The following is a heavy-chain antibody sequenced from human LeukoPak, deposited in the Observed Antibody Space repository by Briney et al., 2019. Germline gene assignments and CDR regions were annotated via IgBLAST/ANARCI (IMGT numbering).Heavy chain of an antibody. CDR1: GYTFTGYY. V-gene: IGHV1-2*02. CDR2: INPNSGGT. D-gene: IGHD3-16*01. Sequence: ASVKVSCKASGYTFTGYYMHWVRQAPGQGLEWMGWINPNSGGTNYAQKFQGRVTITRDTSISTAYMELSRLTSEDTAVYYCARRGKGLGYYMDVWGKGTTVTISS. J-gene: IGHJ6*03. CDR3: ARRGKGLGYYMDV.